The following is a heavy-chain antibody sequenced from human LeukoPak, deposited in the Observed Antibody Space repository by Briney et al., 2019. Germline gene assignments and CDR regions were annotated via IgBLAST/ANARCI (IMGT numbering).Heavy chain of an antibody. CDR2: INPNSGGT. Sequence: ASVKVSCKASGYTFTGYYMHWVRQAPGQGLEWMGWINPNSGGTNYAQKFQGRVTMTRDTPISTAYMELSRLRSDDMAVYYCARNGYCSSTSCPGDAFDIWGQGTMVTVSS. CDR1: GYTFTGYY. V-gene: IGHV1-2*02. J-gene: IGHJ3*02. D-gene: IGHD2-2*01. CDR3: ARNGYCSSTSCPGDAFDI.